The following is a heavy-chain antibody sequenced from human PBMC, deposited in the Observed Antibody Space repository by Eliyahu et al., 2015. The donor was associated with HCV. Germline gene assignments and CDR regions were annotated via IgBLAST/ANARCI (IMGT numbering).Heavy chain of an antibody. CDR1: GGSFKFFY. CDR3: AGDHTSGSYYAKFDY. D-gene: IGHD3-10*01. J-gene: IGHJ4*02. CDR2: FYHSGRN. V-gene: IGHV4-59*03. Sequence: QVQLQESGPGLVKSSETLSXTXTVSGGSFKFFYWSWLRQSPGKGLEWIGSFYHSGRNYFNSSLKRRVTLSVDASKTQLSLRLTSVTAADTATYFCAGDHTSGSYYAKFDYWGPGTRVTVSS.